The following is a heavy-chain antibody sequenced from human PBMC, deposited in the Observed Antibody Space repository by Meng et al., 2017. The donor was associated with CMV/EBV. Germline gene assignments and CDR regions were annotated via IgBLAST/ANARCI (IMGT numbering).Heavy chain of an antibody. Sequence: QLQLVQSGAEVRKPXSSVKVSCKASGVTFSSYSISWVRQAPGQGLEWMGGIFPIFGTTSYAQKFQGRVTITADKSTSTAYMQRSSLRAEDTAVYYCVRDGNNVGGDYWGQGTLVTVSS. J-gene: IGHJ4*02. CDR1: GVTFSSYS. CDR3: VRDGNNVGGDY. V-gene: IGHV1-69*14. CDR2: IFPIFGTT. D-gene: IGHD5-24*01.